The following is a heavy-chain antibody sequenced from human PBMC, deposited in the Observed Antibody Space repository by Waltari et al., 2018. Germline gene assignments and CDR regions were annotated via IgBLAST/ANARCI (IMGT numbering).Heavy chain of an antibody. J-gene: IGHJ4*02. CDR1: GFTVRDNY. Sequence: EEQLVESGGRLVQSGGSLRLSCAASGFTVRDNYMTWVRQAPGKGLEWGSVIYNDGSTFYAESVKGRFTISREISRNEVSLQMHSVRGDDAGIYYCAREWSNATTWFGGYFDLWGQGTQVIVSS. CDR2: IYNDGST. D-gene: IGHD3-16*01. V-gene: IGHV3-53*01. CDR3: AREWSNATTWFGGYFDL.